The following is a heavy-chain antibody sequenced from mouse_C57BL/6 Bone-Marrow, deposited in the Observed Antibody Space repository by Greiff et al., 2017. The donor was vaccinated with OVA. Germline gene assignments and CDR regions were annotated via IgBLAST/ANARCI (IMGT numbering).Heavy chain of an antibody. CDR1: GYTFTSYW. D-gene: IGHD3-1*01. J-gene: IGHJ1*03. Sequence: QVQLQQPGAELVKPGASVKLSCKASGYTFTSYWMQWVKQRPGQGLEWIGEIDPSDSSTNYNQKFKGKATLTVDTSSSTAYMQLSSLTSEDSAVYYCARSGGSYWYFDVWGTGTTVTVSS. V-gene: IGHV1-50*01. CDR2: IDPSDSST. CDR3: ARSGGSYWYFDV.